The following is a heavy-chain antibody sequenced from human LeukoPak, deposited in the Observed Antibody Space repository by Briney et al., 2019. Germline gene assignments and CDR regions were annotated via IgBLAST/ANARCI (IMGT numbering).Heavy chain of an antibody. CDR1: GYTFTGYY. V-gene: IGHV1-2*02. CDR3: ARDLVRITIFGVPSLFDY. D-gene: IGHD3-3*01. Sequence: ASVKVPCKASGYTFTGYYMHWVRQAPGQGLEWMGWINPNSGGTNYAQKFQGRVTMARDTSISTAYMELSRLRSDDTAAYYCARDLVRITIFGVPSLFDYWGQGTLVTVSS. CDR2: INPNSGGT. J-gene: IGHJ4*02.